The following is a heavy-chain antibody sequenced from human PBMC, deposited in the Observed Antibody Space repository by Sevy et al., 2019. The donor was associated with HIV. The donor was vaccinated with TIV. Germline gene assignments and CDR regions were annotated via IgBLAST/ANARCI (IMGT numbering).Heavy chain of an antibody. CDR1: GFTFSNYG. J-gene: IGHJ6*02. CDR2: IKLDGSEK. Sequence: GGSLRLSCAASGFTFSNYGMHWVRQAPGKGLEWVANIKLDGSEKYYVDSVKGRFTISRDNAKNSLYLQMNSLRAEDTAVYYCARDCSSTSCLWGMDVWGQGTTVTVSS. D-gene: IGHD2-2*01. V-gene: IGHV3-7*03. CDR3: ARDCSSTSCLWGMDV.